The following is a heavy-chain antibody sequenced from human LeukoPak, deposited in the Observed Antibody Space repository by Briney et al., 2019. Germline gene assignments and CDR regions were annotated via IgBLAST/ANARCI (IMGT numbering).Heavy chain of an antibody. D-gene: IGHD3-22*01. V-gene: IGHV3-23*01. CDR2: ISGSGGST. Sequence: PGGSLRLSCAASGFTFSSYAMSWVRQAPGKGLEWVSAISGSGGSTYYADSVKGRFTISRDNSKNTLHLQMNGLRAEDTAVYYCAKSYDSSGYYYRLDYWGQGTLVTVSS. J-gene: IGHJ4*02. CDR3: AKSYDSSGYYYRLDY. CDR1: GFTFSSYA.